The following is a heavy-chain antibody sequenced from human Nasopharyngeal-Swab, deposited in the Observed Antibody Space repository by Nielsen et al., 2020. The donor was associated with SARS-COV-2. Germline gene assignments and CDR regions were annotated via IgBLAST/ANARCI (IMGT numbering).Heavy chain of an antibody. D-gene: IGHD4-23*01. CDR1: GFTFSSYA. V-gene: IGHV1-3*01. CDR2: INAGNGNT. CDR3: ARESTTVVTTYFDY. J-gene: IGHJ4*02. Sequence: GESLKISCAASGFTFSSYAMHWVRQAPGQRLEWMGWINAGNGNTKYSQKFRGRVTITRDTSAGTAYMELSSLRSEDTAVYYCARESTTVVTTYFDYWGQGTLVTVSS.